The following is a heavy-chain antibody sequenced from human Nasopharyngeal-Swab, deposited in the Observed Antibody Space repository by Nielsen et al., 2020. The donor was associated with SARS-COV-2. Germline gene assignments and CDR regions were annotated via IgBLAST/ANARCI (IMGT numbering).Heavy chain of an antibody. J-gene: IGHJ4*02. CDR2: IIPILGIA. V-gene: IGHV1-69*02. CDR3: ARWGRTDGGNPRYFDY. CDR1: GYTFTSDY. D-gene: IGHD4-23*01. Sequence: SVKVSCKASGYTFTSDYMHWVRQAPGQGLEWMGRIIPILGIANYAQKFQGRVTITADKSTSTAYMELSSLRSEDTAVYYCARWGRTDGGNPRYFDYWGQGTLVTVSS.